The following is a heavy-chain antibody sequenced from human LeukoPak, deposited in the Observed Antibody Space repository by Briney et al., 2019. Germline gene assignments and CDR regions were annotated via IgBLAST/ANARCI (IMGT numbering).Heavy chain of an antibody. D-gene: IGHD3-22*01. Sequence: SETLSLTCTVSGGSISSSSYSWGWIRQPPGKGLEWIGSIYYSGSTYYNPSLKSRVTISVDTSKNQFSLKLSSVTAADTAVYYCAKDYYDSSGSFDYWGQGTLVTVSS. J-gene: IGHJ4*02. CDR2: IYYSGST. CDR1: GGSISSSSYS. CDR3: AKDYYDSSGSFDY. V-gene: IGHV4-39*02.